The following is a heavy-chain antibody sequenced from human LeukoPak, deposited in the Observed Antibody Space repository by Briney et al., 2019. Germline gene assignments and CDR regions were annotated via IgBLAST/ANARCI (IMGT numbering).Heavy chain of an antibody. CDR3: ARDPRSTSRYYFDY. D-gene: IGHD2-2*01. Sequence: ASVKVSCKASGYTFTGYYMHWVRQAPGQGLEWMGWINPNSGGTNYAQKFQGRVTMTRDTSISTAYMELSRLRSDDTAVYYCARDPRSTSRYYFDYWGQGTLVTVSS. V-gene: IGHV1-2*02. CDR2: INPNSGGT. CDR1: GYTFTGYY. J-gene: IGHJ4*02.